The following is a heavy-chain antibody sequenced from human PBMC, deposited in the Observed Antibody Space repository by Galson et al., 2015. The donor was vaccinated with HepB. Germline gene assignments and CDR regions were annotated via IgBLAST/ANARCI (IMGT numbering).Heavy chain of an antibody. CDR3: AKDKGGVSGWSSDF. CDR1: GFTFSSYD. D-gene: IGHD6-19*01. V-gene: IGHV3-23*01. CDR2: ISANGGSI. Sequence: SLRLSCAASGFTFSSYDMSWVRQAPGKGLEWVSSISANGGSIYYADSVKGRFTISRDNFKSTLYLQMKSLRAEDTAVYYCAKDKGGVSGWSSDFWGQGTLVTVSS. J-gene: IGHJ4*02.